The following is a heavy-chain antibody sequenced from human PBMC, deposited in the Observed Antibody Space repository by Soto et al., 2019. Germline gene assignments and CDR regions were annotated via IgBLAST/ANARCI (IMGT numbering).Heavy chain of an antibody. CDR2: INPNSGGT. CDR3: ARDNGYSGPMDV. Sequence: QVQLVQSGAEVKKPGASVKVPCKASGYIFTGYYMYWVRQAPGQGLEWMGWINPNSGGTNYAQKFQGRVTMTRDTSISTAYMELSRLRSDDTAVYYCARDNGYSGPMDVWGQGTTVTVSS. J-gene: IGHJ6*02. V-gene: IGHV1-2*02. D-gene: IGHD5-12*01. CDR1: GYIFTGYY.